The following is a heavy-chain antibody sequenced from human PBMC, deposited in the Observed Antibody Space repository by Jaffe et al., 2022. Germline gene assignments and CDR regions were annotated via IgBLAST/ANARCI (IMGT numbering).Heavy chain of an antibody. Sequence: QVQLQESGPGLVKPSGTLSLTCAVSGGSISSSNWWSWVRQPPGKGLEWIGEIYHSGSTNYNPSLKSRVTISVDKSKNQFSLKLSSVTAADTAVYYCARGGIGYCSSTSCYFDPWGQGTLVTVSS. J-gene: IGHJ5*02. CDR2: IYHSGST. CDR3: ARGGIGYCSSTSCYFDP. D-gene: IGHD2-2*01. V-gene: IGHV4-4*02. CDR1: GGSISSSNW.